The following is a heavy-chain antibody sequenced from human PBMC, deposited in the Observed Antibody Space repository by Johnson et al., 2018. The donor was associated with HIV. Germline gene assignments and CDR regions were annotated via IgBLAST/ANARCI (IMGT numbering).Heavy chain of an antibody. CDR2: ISGSGNAI. CDR1: RLTLSDSY. J-gene: IGHJ3*02. D-gene: IGHD3-3*01. Sequence: QMQLVESGGSVVRPGGSLRLSCVASRLTLSDSYMSWIRQAPGKGLEWVSYISGSGNAIYYADSVRGRFTISRDNAKNSLYLQMNSLRAEDTAVYYCATTRWSDTDPFDIWGQGTMVTVSS. CDR3: ATTRWSDTDPFDI. V-gene: IGHV3-11*04.